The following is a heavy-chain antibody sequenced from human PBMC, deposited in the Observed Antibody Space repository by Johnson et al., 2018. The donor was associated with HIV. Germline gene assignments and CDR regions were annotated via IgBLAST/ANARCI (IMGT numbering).Heavy chain of an antibody. V-gene: IGHV3-7*01. D-gene: IGHD3-22*01. Sequence: VQLVESGGGLVQPGGSLRLSCTASGFTFSSFWMTWVRQAPGKGLEWVANINVDGSQTYYLDSVQGRFTISRDNSKNTLYLQMNSLRAEDTAVYYCARVITMIVVVIGDIWGQGTMVTVSS. J-gene: IGHJ3*02. CDR1: GFTFSSFW. CDR3: ARVITMIVVVIGDI. CDR2: INVDGSQT.